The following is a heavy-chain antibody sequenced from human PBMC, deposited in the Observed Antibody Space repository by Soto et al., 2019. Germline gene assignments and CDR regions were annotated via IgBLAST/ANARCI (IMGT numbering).Heavy chain of an antibody. CDR3: ARGVAGSGFDL. CDR2: TYYRSNWRH. Sequence: QVHLQQSGPGLVKPSQTLSLTCAISGDSVSSNTAAWNWIRSSPSRGLEWLGRTYYRSNWRHDYAVSVKSSITVNPDTSKNHFSLQLNSVTPDDTAVYYCARGVAGSGFDLWGQGTLVTVSS. V-gene: IGHV6-1*01. CDR1: GDSVSSNTAA. D-gene: IGHD6-19*01. J-gene: IGHJ4*02.